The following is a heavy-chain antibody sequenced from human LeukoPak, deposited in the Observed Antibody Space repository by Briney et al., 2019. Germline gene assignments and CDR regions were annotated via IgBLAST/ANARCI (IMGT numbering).Heavy chain of an antibody. CDR2: IRKRNDGYTT. Sequence: GGSLRLSCTPSGFIFSAYIMDWVRQAPGKGLEWIARIRKRNDGYTTEYAASVKGRFVVSRDDSKDSMFLQMNSLEIEDTAVYYCTRDGGEGDYSAFDIWGQGTVVTVSS. D-gene: IGHD3-16*01. J-gene: IGHJ3*02. V-gene: IGHV3-72*01. CDR3: TRDGGEGDYSAFDI. CDR1: GFIFSAYI.